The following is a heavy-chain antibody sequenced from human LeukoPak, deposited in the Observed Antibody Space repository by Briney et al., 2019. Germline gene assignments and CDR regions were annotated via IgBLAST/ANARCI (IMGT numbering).Heavy chain of an antibody. CDR2: IYYSGST. V-gene: IGHV4-59*08. CDR3: ARAKMWGYRIYYFDY. D-gene: IGHD6-13*01. Sequence: SETLSLTCTVSGGSISSYYWSWIQQPPGKGLEWIGYIYYSGSTNYNPSLKSRVTISVDTSKNQFSLKLSSVTAADTAVYYCARAKMWGYRIYYFDYWGQGTLVTVSS. CDR1: GGSISSYY. J-gene: IGHJ4*02.